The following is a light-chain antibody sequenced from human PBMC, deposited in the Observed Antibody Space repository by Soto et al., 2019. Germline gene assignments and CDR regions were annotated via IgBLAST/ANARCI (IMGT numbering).Light chain of an antibody. Sequence: ETVMTQSPATLSVSPGERVTLSCRASQSVSSNLAWYQQKPGQAPRLLLYVASTRATGIPARFGGSGSDTEFTLTISSLQSEDFAVYYCQHYNNWPPWTFGQGTKVEVK. CDR1: QSVSSN. CDR3: QHYNNWPPWT. CDR2: VAS. J-gene: IGKJ1*01. V-gene: IGKV3-15*01.